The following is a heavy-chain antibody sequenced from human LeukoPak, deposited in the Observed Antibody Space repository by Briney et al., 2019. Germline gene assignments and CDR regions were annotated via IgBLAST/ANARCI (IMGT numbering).Heavy chain of an antibody. J-gene: IGHJ4*02. CDR3: ARSSKPDY. D-gene: IGHD2-2*01. V-gene: IGHV1-2*02. CDR2: INPNSGGT. Sequence: GASVKVSCKASGYSFTTYGMNWVPQAPGQGLEWMGWINPNSGGTNYAQKFQGRVTMTRDTSISTAYMELSRLRSDDTAVYYCARSSKPDYWGQGTLVTVSS. CDR1: GYSFTTYG.